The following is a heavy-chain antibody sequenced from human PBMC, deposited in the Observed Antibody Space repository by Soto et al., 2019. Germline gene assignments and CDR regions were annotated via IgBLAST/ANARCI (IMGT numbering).Heavy chain of an antibody. J-gene: IGHJ6*03. CDR2: MNPNSGNT. CDR1: GYTFTSYD. V-gene: IGHV1-8*01. Sequence: ASVKVSCKASGYTFTSYDINWVRQATGQGLEWMGWMNPNSGNTGYAQKFQGRVTMTRNTSISTAYMEQSSLRSEDTAVYYCARGVYSGYVSYYYYYYMDVWGKGTTVTVSS. CDR3: ARGVYSGYVSYYYYYYMDV. D-gene: IGHD5-12*01.